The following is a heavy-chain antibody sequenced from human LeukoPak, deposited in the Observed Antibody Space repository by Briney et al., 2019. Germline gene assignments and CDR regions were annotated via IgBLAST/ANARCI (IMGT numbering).Heavy chain of an antibody. D-gene: IGHD3-10*01. CDR1: GGSISGYY. J-gene: IGHJ6*03. V-gene: IGHV4-4*07. CDR3: ARASPSGGYMDV. Sequence: PSETLSLTCTVSGGSISGYYWSWIRQPAGKGPQWIGRLHTSGSSSYNPSLKSRVTISVDKSKNQFSLKLSSVTAADTALYYCARASPSGGYMDVWGKGTTVTVSS. CDR2: LHTSGSS.